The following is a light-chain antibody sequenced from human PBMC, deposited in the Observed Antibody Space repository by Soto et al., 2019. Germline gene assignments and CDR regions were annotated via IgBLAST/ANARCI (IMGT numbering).Light chain of an antibody. CDR2: SNN. CDR3: AAWDDSLNGRV. Sequence: QSVLTQPPSASGTPGQRVTISCSGSSSNIGINTVNWYQQLPGTAPKLLLCSNNQRPSGVPDRFSASKSGTSASLAISGLQSEDEADYYCAAWDDSLNGRVFGTGTKVTVL. J-gene: IGLJ1*01. CDR1: SSNIGINT. V-gene: IGLV1-44*01.